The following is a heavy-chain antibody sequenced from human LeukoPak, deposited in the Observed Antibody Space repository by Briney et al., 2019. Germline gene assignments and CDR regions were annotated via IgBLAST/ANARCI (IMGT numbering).Heavy chain of an antibody. V-gene: IGHV1-18*04. CDR2: ISAYNGNT. D-gene: IGHD3-10*01. CDR3: AREVLLWFGELYYFDY. Sequence: ASVKVSCKASGYTFTGYYMHWVRQAPGQGLEWMGWISAYNGNTNYAQKLQGRVTMTTGTSTSTAYMGLRSLRSDDTAVYYCAREVLLWFGELYYFDYWGQGTLVTVSS. J-gene: IGHJ4*02. CDR1: GYTFTGYY.